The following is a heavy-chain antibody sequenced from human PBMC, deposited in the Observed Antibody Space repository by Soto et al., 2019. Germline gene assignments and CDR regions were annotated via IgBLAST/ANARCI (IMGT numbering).Heavy chain of an antibody. V-gene: IGHV3-30*18. CDR2: ISYHGSNK. D-gene: IGHD3-10*01. J-gene: IGHJ6*02. CDR1: GFTFSSYG. CDR3: AKARGGTYYYGMDV. Sequence: QVQLVESGGGVVQPGRSLRLSCAASGFTFSSYGMHWVRQAPGKGLEWVAVISYHGSNKYYADSVKGRFTISRDNSKNTLYLQMNSLRAEDTAMYYCAKARGGTYYYGMDVWGQGTTVTVSS.